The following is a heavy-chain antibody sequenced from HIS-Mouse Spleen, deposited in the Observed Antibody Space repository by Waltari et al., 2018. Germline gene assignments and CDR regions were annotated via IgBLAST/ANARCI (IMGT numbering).Heavy chain of an antibody. Sequence: QLQLQESGPGLVKPSETLSLTCTVSGGSISSSSYYWGWIRQPPGKGLEWIGNIYYSASTYSNPSLKSRVTISLDTSKNQFSLKLSSVTAADTAVYYCAREIPYSSSWYDWYFDLWGRGTLVTVSS. V-gene: IGHV4-39*07. J-gene: IGHJ2*01. CDR1: GGSISSSSYY. CDR3: AREIPYSSSWYDWYFDL. CDR2: IYYSAST. D-gene: IGHD6-13*01.